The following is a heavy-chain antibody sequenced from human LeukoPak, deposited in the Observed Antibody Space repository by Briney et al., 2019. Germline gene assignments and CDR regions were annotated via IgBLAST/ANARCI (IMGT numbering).Heavy chain of an antibody. CDR2: IIPIFGTA. CDR3: ASKSLVGATESDAFDI. V-gene: IGHV1-69*05. D-gene: IGHD1-26*01. Sequence: SVKVSCKASGGTFSSYAISWVRQAPGQGLEWMGGIIPIFGTANYAQKFQGRVTITTDESTSTAYMELSSLRSEDTAVYYCASKSLVGATESDAFDIWGQGTMVTVSS. J-gene: IGHJ3*02. CDR1: GGTFSSYA.